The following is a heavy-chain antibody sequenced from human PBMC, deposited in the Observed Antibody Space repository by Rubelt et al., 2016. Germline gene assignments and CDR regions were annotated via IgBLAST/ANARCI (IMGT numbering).Heavy chain of an antibody. CDR3: ERCARRYCSGSTCYSFDY. J-gene: IGHJ4*02. D-gene: IGHD2-15*01. V-gene: IGHV4-34*01. Sequence: QVQLQQWGAGLLKSSETLSLTCVVSGGSFSAYYWSWIRQPPGKGLEWIGEINYSGSTTYNTSLKSRVTMPAATSKNQFSLVLDCVTAAEKAVYYCERCARRYCSGSTCYSFDYWRQGTVVTVSS. CDR1: GGSFSAYY. CDR2: INYSGST.